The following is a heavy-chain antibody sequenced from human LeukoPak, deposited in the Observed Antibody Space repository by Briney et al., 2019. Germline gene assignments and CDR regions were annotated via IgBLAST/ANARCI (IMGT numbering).Heavy chain of an antibody. CDR2: ISVHNGNT. D-gene: IGHD6-19*01. V-gene: IGHV1-18*01. Sequence: ASVKVSCKASGYTFTAYGITWVRQAPGQGLEWMGWISVHNGNTKYAQNLQGRVTMTADTSTSTAYMELRSLRSDDTAVHYCARVEGSGWYEDYWGQGTLVTVSS. CDR1: GYTFTAYG. CDR3: ARVEGSGWYEDY. J-gene: IGHJ4*02.